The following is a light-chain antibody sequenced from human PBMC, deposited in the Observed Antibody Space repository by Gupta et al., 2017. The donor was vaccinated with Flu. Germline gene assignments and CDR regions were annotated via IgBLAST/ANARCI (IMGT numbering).Light chain of an antibody. CDR1: QSVSSD. CDR3: QQYNNWLRTHT. CDR2: GAS. Sequence: TLSVSPGERATLSCRASQSVSSDLAWYQQKPGQAPRLLIYGASTRATGIPARFSGSGAGTEFTLTISSLQSEDFAVYYCQQYNNWLRTHTFGQGTKLEIK. J-gene: IGKJ2*01. V-gene: IGKV3-15*01.